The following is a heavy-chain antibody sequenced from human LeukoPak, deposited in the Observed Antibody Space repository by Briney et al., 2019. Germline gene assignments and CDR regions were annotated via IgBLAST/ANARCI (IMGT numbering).Heavy chain of an antibody. V-gene: IGHV3-23*01. CDR3: AKEVSADYYGSGSYYNIFDY. CDR2: ISGSGGST. CDR1: GFTFSSYA. D-gene: IGHD3-10*01. Sequence: PGESLRLSCAASGFTFSSYAMSWVRQAPGKGLEWVSAISGSGGSTYYADSVKGRFTISRDNSKNTLYLQMNSLRAEDTAVYYCAKEVSADYYGSGSYYNIFDYWGQGTLVTVSS. J-gene: IGHJ4*02.